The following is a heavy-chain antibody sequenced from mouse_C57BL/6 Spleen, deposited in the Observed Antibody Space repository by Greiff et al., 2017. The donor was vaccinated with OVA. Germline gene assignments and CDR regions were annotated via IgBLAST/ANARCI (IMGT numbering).Heavy chain of an antibody. CDR3: ARQGDGYYYAIDY. CDR1: GYTFTSYW. CDR2: IYPSDSET. D-gene: IGHD2-3*01. J-gene: IGHJ4*01. Sequence: QVQLQQPGAELVRPGSSVKLSCKASGYTFTSYWMDWVKQRPGQGLEWIGNIYPSDSETHYNQKFKDKATLTVDKSSSTAYMQLSSLTSEDSAVYYCARQGDGYYYAIDYWGQGTSVTVSS. V-gene: IGHV1-61*01.